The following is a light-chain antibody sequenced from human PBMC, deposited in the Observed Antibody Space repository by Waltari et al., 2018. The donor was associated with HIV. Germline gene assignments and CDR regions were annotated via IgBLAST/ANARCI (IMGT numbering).Light chain of an antibody. J-gene: IGLJ2*01. V-gene: IGLV2-14*03. CDR2: DFD. CDR3: ASFTDDNTVI. Sequence: AVTQPASASGLPGQSTTLSCTGDVSDFGLYNFVPWYPQRSGNPPRLLLYDFDSRASGMSDRYSGSMSDNTASLTISGLRAEDEGHYYCASFTDDNTVIFGGGTEVTVL. CDR1: VSDFGLYNF.